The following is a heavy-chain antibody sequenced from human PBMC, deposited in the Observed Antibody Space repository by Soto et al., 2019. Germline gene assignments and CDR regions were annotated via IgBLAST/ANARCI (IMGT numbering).Heavy chain of an antibody. V-gene: IGHV3-48*01. J-gene: IGHJ4*02. CDR2: ISSSSSTI. CDR1: GFTFSSYS. D-gene: IGHD2-15*01. Sequence: GGSLRLSCAASGFTFSSYSMNWVRQAPGKGLEWVSYISSSSSTIYYADSVKGRFTISRDNAKNSLYLQMNSLRAEDTAVYYCATTGRYPGLYFDYWGQGTLVTVSS. CDR3: ATTGRYPGLYFDY.